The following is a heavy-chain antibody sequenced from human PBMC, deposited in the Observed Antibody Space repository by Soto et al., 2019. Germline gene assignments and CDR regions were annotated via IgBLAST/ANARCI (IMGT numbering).Heavy chain of an antibody. J-gene: IGHJ6*02. CDR3: ARVNYHTGESHLYNYYVKEF. CDR2: ISSNSFYI. CDR1: ASNFSSYS. Sequence: PGGSLRLSSAPSASNFSSYSMNWVRRAPAKRLEWVSSISSNSFYIDYADSVKSRFTVSRENAKNSLYLLLNRMRDEATAVYYCARVNYHTGESHLYNYYVKEFWGHVSTV. V-gene: IGHV3-21*01. D-gene: IGHD3-16*01.